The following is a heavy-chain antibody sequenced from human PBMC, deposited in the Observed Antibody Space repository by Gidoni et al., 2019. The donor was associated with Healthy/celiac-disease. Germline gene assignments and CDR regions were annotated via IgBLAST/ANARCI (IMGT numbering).Heavy chain of an antibody. Sequence: QVQLVESGGGVVQPGRSLRLSCAASGFTFGSYAMHWVRQAPGKGLDGVAVISYDGSNKYYEDSVKGRFTISRDNSKNTLYLQMNSLRAEDTAVYYCARGRKRLRLLCGMDVWGQGTTVTVSS. CDR1: GFTFGSYA. J-gene: IGHJ6*02. V-gene: IGHV3-30-3*01. CDR3: ARGRKRLRLLCGMDV. CDR2: ISYDGSNK. D-gene: IGHD5-12*01.